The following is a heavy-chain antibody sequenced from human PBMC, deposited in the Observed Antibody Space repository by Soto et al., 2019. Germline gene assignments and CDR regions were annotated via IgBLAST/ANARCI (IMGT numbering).Heavy chain of an antibody. CDR3: ALHYGSGSNYYYYGMDV. Sequence: QVQLVQSGAEVKKPGSSVKVSCKASGGTFSSYAISWVRQAPGQGLEWMGGIIPIFGTADYAQKFQGRVTITADESTSTADMELSSMRHEDTAVYYCALHYGSGSNYYYYGMDVWGQGTTVTVSS. D-gene: IGHD3-10*01. CDR1: GGTFSSYA. V-gene: IGHV1-69*12. CDR2: IIPIFGTA. J-gene: IGHJ6*02.